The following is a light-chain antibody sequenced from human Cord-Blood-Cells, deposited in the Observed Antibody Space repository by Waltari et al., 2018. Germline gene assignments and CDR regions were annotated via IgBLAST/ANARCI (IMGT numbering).Light chain of an antibody. CDR1: SSNIGNNA. J-gene: IGLJ2*01. Sequence: QSVLTQPPSVSEAPRQRVTISCSGSSSNIGNNAVNWYQQLPGKAPKLLIYDDDRLPSGVAYRFSGSKSGSAASRAVSGLQSEDEADYYCAAWDDSLNGVVFGGGTKLTVL. CDR3: AAWDDSLNGVV. V-gene: IGLV1-36*01. CDR2: DDD.